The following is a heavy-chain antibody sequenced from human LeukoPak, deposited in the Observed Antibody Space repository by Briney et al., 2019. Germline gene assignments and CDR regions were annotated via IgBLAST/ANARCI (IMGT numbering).Heavy chain of an antibody. CDR2: INHSGST. D-gene: IGHD6-13*01. Sequence: SETLSLTCAVYGGSFSGYYWSWIRQPPGKGLEWIGEINHSGSTNYNPSLKSRVTISVDTSKNQFSLKLSSVTAADTAVYYCARGSGSPRIAAAGTDLDYWGQGTLVTVSS. CDR3: ARGSGSPRIAAAGTDLDY. CDR1: GGSFSGYY. J-gene: IGHJ4*02. V-gene: IGHV4-34*01.